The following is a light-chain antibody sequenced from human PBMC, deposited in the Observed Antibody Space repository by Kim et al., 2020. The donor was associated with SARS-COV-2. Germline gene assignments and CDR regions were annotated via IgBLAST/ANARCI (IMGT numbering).Light chain of an antibody. CDR3: QQRSSWPPT. CDR2: DAS. V-gene: IGKV3-11*01. Sequence: EIVLTQSPATLSLSPGERATLSCRASHSIGNSLAWYQQKPGQAPRHLIHDASNGATDIPARFSGSGSGTDFTLTISSLEPEDFAVYFCQQRSSWPPTFGQGTRLEIK. CDR1: HSIGNS. J-gene: IGKJ5*01.